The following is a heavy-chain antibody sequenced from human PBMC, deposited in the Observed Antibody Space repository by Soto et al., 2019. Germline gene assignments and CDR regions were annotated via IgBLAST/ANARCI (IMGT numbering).Heavy chain of an antibody. J-gene: IGHJ5*02. CDR1: GYTFTSYD. D-gene: IGHD6-13*01. V-gene: IGHV1-8*01. CDR2: MNPNSGNT. CDR3: ARGRAYSSSWYAGYNWFDP. Sequence: ASVKVSCKASGYTFTSYDINWVRQATGQGLEWMGWMNPNSGNTSYAQKFQGRVTMTRNTSISTAYMELSSLRSEDTAVYYCARGRAYSSSWYAGYNWFDPWGQGTLVTV.